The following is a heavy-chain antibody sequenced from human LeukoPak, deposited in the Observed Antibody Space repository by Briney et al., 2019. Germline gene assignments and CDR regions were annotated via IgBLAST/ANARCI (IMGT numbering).Heavy chain of an antibody. CDR3: AKGSSGYFFDL. V-gene: IGHV3-23*01. Sequence: PGGSLRLSCVVSGFSLNNFDVHWVRQAPGKGLEWVSAISNDGGGTTYADFVKGRFSVSRDNSKNTLFLQMNSLRAEATALYYCAKGSSGYFFDLWGQGTLVTVSS. D-gene: IGHD3-22*01. J-gene: IGHJ4*02. CDR2: ISNDGGGT. CDR1: GFSLNNFD.